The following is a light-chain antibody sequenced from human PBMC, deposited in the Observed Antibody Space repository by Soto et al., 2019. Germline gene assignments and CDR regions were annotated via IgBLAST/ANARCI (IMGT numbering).Light chain of an antibody. J-gene: IGLJ2*01. V-gene: IGLV2-8*01. Sequence: QSALTQPPSASGSPGQSVTISCTGTSSDVGGYNYVSWYQQHPGKAPKLMIYEVSKRPSGVPDRFSGSKSGNTASLTVSGLHDEDEADYYCSSYAGSNNLVFGGGTQLTVL. CDR2: EVS. CDR3: SSYAGSNNLV. CDR1: SSDVGGYNY.